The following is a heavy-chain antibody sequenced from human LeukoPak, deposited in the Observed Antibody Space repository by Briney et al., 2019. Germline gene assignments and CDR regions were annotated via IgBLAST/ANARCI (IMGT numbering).Heavy chain of an antibody. CDR1: GFTFNTYA. J-gene: IGHJ4*02. CDR2: ISENGEST. CDR3: ASYFHYGDYASLWY. Sequence: SGGSLRHSCAASGFTFNTYAMSWVRQAPGKGLEWVSSISENGESTYYADSVKGRFTISRDNSRNTLYLQMNSLRAEDTAVYYCASYFHYGDYASLWYWGQGTLVTVSS. V-gene: IGHV3-23*01. D-gene: IGHD4-17*01.